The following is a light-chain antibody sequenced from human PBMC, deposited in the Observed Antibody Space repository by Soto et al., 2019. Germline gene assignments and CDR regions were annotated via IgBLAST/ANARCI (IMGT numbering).Light chain of an antibody. V-gene: IGLV2-14*01. CDR1: SSDVGGYNY. CDR2: DVS. J-gene: IGLJ2*01. Sequence: QSALTQPASVSGSPGQSITISCTGTSSDVGGYNYVYWYQQHPGKAPKLMIYDVSNRPSGVSNRFSGSKSGNTASLTISGLQAEDESDYYCSSYTSSSTVVFGGGTKVNVL. CDR3: SSYTSSSTVV.